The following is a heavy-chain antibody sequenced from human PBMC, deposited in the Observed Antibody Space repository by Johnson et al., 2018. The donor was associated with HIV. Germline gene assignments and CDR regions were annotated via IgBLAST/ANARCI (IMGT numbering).Heavy chain of an antibody. Sequence: QEQLEESGGGVVQPGGSLRLSCVASGFTFSSYGMHWVRQAPGKGLEWVAFIRYDGSNKYYADSVKGRFTISRDNSKNTSYLQMNTLRAEDTAVYYCGGVGRTGSAFDMWGLGTMVTVSS. V-gene: IGHV3-30*02. D-gene: IGHD2-15*01. J-gene: IGHJ3*02. CDR2: IRYDGSNK. CDR1: GFTFSSYG. CDR3: GGVGRTGSAFDM.